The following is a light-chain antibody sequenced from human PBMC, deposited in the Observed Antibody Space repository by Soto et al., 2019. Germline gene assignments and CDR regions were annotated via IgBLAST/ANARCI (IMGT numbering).Light chain of an antibody. CDR1: SSDVGGYNY. CDR2: EVS. V-gene: IGLV2-14*01. CDR3: SSSTSSSTLRV. Sequence: QSALTQPASVSGSPGQSITISCTGTSSDVGGYNYVSWYQQHPGKAPKLMIYEVSNRPSGVSNRFSGSKSGNTASLTISGLQAADAADYYCSSSTSSSTLRVFGGGTKLTVL. J-gene: IGLJ3*02.